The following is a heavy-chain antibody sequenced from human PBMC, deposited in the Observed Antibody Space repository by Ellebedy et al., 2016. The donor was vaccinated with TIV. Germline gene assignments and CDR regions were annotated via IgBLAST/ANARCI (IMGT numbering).Heavy chain of an antibody. CDR1: GFTFSNYA. D-gene: IGHD2-15*01. J-gene: IGHJ6*02. V-gene: IGHV3-23*01. Sequence: PGGSLRLSCAASGFTFSNYAMSWVRQSPGKGLEWVSGISGNGISAYYAGSVEGRFTFSRDNSQNSLYLQMNSLRVEDTAVYYCAKGARDYSGGYYYYAMDVWGQGTTVTVSS. CDR2: ISGNGISA. CDR3: AKGARDYSGGYYYYAMDV.